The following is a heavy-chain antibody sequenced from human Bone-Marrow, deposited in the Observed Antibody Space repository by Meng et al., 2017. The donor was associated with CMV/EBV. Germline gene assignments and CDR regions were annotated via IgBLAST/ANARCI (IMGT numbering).Heavy chain of an antibody. V-gene: IGHV3-30*02. CDR3: AKDGRDPNSGYDEVYDYYYGMDV. J-gene: IGHJ6*01. CDR1: GFTFSSYG. D-gene: IGHD5-12*01. Sequence: GGSLRLSCAASGFTFSSYGMHWVRQAPGKGLEWVAFIRYDGSNKYYADSVKGRFTISRDNSKNTLYLQMNSLRAEDTAVYYCAKDGRDPNSGYDEVYDYYYGMDVWGQGTTVTVSS. CDR2: IRYDGSNK.